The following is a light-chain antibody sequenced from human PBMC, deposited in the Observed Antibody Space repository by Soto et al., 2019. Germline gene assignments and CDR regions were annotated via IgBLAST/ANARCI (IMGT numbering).Light chain of an antibody. J-gene: IGKJ1*01. CDR3: QQSYSVPWT. V-gene: IGKV1-39*01. Sequence: DIQMTQSPSSLSASVGDRVTITCRASQSISSYLNWYQQKPGKAPKVLIYDASSLQSGVPSRFSGSGSGTDFTLTISSLQPEDFATYYCQQSYSVPWTFGQGPKVEIK. CDR2: DAS. CDR1: QSISSY.